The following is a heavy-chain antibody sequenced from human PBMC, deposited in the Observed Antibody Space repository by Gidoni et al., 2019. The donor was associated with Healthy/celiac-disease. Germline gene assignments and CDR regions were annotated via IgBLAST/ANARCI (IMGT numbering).Heavy chain of an antibody. D-gene: IGHD2-2*01. J-gene: IGHJ6*02. CDR1: GGSISSSSYY. CDR3: ARPDPAASNYYGVDV. CDR2: IYYSGST. V-gene: IGHV4-39*01. Sequence: QLQLQESGPGLVKPSETLSLTCTVSGGSISSSSYYWGWIRQPPGKGLEWIGSIYYSGSTYYNPSLKSRVTISVDTSKNQFSLKLSSVTAADTAVYYCARPDPAASNYYGVDVWGQGTTVTVSS.